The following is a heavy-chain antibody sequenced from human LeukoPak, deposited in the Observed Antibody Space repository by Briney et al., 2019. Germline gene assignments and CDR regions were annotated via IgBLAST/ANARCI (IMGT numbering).Heavy chain of an antibody. V-gene: IGHV1-46*01. CDR1: GYTFTIYD. Sequence: ASVKVSCKASGYTFTIYDINWVRQAPGQGLEWMGIINPSGGSTSYAQKFQGRVTMTRDTSTSTVYMELSSLRSEDTAVYYCARDREEAAAGPSWFDPWGQGTLVTVSS. CDR2: INPSGGST. CDR3: ARDREEAAAGPSWFDP. D-gene: IGHD6-13*01. J-gene: IGHJ5*02.